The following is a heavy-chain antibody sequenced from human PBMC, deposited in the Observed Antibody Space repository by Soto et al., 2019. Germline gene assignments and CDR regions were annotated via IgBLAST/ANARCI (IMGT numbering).Heavy chain of an antibody. Sequence: PGGSLRLSCAASGFTFSNYAMNWVRQAPGKGLEWVSAISAGGSNTNYADSVKGRFTISSDTSKNTLYLQMNSLRAEDTAVYYCAKEYSNSFDYWGQGTLVTVSS. J-gene: IGHJ4*02. CDR2: ISAGGSNT. CDR1: GFTFSNYA. D-gene: IGHD6-6*01. CDR3: AKEYSNSFDY. V-gene: IGHV3-23*01.